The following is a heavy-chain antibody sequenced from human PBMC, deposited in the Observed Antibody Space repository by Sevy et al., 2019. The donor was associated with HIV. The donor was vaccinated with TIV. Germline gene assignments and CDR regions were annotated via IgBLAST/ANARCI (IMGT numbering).Heavy chain of an antibody. CDR1: GGTFSSYA. J-gene: IGHJ4*02. Sequence: ASVKVSCKASGGTFSSYAINWVRQAPGQGLEWMGGIIPIFGTTNYAQKFQGRVTITADESTSTSNMELSSLRSEETAVSYWARGVTMIRGGGYYFDYWGQGTLVTVSS. V-gene: IGHV1-69*13. CDR3: ARGVTMIRGGGYYFDY. D-gene: IGHD3-22*01. CDR2: IIPIFGTT.